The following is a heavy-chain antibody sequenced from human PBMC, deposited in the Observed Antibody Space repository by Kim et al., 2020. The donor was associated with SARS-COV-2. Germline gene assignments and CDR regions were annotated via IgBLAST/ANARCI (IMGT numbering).Heavy chain of an antibody. J-gene: IGHJ3*02. Sequence: RVTISVDTSKNQFSLKLSSVTAADTAVYYCARENVTIFGVVIIRSYAFDIWGQGTMVTVSS. CDR3: ARENVTIFGVVIIRSYAFDI. V-gene: IGHV4-34*01. D-gene: IGHD3-3*01.